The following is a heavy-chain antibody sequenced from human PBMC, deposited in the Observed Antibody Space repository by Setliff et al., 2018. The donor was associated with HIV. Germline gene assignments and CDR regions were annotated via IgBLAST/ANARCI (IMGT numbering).Heavy chain of an antibody. CDR2: IKQDGSEE. D-gene: IGHD3-10*02. Sequence: PGGSLRLSCAASGFTFSTYWMIWVRQAPGKGLEWVAKIKQDGSEEYYVDSVKGRFTISRDNAKNSVYLQMNSLRVEDTAMYYCVKVSRGTVVRGVILVGYFDYWGQGTLVTVSS. CDR1: GFTFSTYW. CDR3: VKVSRGTVVRGVILVGYFDY. J-gene: IGHJ4*02. V-gene: IGHV3-7*01.